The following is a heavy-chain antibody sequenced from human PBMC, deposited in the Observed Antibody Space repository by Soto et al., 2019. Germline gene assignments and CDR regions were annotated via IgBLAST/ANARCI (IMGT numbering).Heavy chain of an antibody. J-gene: IGHJ6*02. CDR1: GYTFTSYG. Sequence: ASVKVSCKASGYTFTSYGISWVRQAPGQGLEWMGWISAYNGNTNYAQKLQGRVTITTDTSTSTAYMELRSLRSDDTAVYYCARGNYYDSSGYYRVWGQGTTVTVSS. D-gene: IGHD3-22*01. CDR2: ISAYNGNT. V-gene: IGHV1-18*01. CDR3: ARGNYYDSSGYYRV.